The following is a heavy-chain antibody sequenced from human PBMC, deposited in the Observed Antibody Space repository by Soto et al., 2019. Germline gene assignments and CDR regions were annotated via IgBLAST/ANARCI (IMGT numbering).Heavy chain of an antibody. CDR2: FDPEDGET. V-gene: IGHV1-24*01. CDR1: GYTLTELS. Sequence: QVQLVQSGAEVKKPGASVKVSCKVSGYTLTELSMHWVRQAPGKGLEWMGGFDPEDGETIYAQKFQGRVTMTEDTSTDTAYMELSSLRSEDTAVYYCATDRWSGGGRGNAFDIWGQGTMVTVSS. CDR3: ATDRWSGGGRGNAFDI. D-gene: IGHD2-15*01. J-gene: IGHJ3*02.